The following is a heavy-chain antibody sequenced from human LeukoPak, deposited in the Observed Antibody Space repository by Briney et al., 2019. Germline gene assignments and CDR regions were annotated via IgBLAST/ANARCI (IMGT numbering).Heavy chain of an antibody. J-gene: IGHJ4*02. CDR1: GFTFDDYA. D-gene: IGHD3/OR15-3a*01. V-gene: IGHV3-9*01. CDR2: ISWNSGSI. CDR3: ARDIGLHRKSNFDY. Sequence: GGSLRLSCAASGFTFDDYAMHWVRQAPGKGLEWVSGISWNSGSIGYADSVKGRFTISRDNAKNSLYLQMNSLRAEDTAVYYCARDIGLHRKSNFDYWGQGTLVTVSS.